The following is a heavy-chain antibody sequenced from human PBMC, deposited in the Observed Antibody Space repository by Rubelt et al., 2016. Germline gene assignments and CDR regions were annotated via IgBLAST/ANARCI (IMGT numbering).Heavy chain of an antibody. CDR2: IWYDGSNK. Sequence: GFTFSSYGMHWVRQAPGKGLEWVAVIWYDGSNKYYADSVKGRFTISRDNSKNTLYLQMNSLRAEDTAVYYCARGGSSWMKFDYWGQGTLVTVSS. V-gene: IGHV3-33*01. CDR1: GFTFSSYG. CDR3: ARGGSSWMKFDY. J-gene: IGHJ4*02. D-gene: IGHD6-13*01.